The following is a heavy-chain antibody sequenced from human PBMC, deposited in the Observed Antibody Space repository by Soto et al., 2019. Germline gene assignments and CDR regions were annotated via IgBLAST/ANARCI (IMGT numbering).Heavy chain of an antibody. D-gene: IGHD3-22*01. J-gene: IGHJ5*02. Sequence: FGPTLGNPTQRLTLTTTISGFSLSTSGMCVSWIRQPPGKALEWLALIDWDDDKYYSTSLKTRLTISKDTSKNQVVLTMTNMDPVDTATYYCARGLFSSGSLRFDPWGQGTLVTSPQ. CDR2: IDWDDDK. V-gene: IGHV2-70*01. CDR1: GFSLSTSGMC. CDR3: ARGLFSSGSLRFDP.